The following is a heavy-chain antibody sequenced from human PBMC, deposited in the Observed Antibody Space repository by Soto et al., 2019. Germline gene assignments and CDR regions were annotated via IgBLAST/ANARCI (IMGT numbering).Heavy chain of an antibody. CDR3: ARELTMIVDN. D-gene: IGHD3-22*01. CDR1: GYTFTSYD. J-gene: IGHJ4*02. CDR2: MNPTSGNT. Sequence: QVQLVQSGAEVKKPGASVTVSCKASGYTFTSYDVNWVRQATGQGLEWMGWMNPTSGNTGYAQKCQGRVTMTRNTSISTAYMELSGLRSEDTAVYYCARELTMIVDNWGQGTLVAVSS. V-gene: IGHV1-8*01.